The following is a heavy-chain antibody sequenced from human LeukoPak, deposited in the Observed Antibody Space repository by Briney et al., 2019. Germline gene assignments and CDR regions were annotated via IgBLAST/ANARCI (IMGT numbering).Heavy chain of an antibody. Sequence: QTGGSLRLSCAASGFTFSSYSMNWVRQAPGKGLEWVSYIRSGGSTTYYAGSVKGRFTVSRDNAKNSLYLQMNSLRAEDTAVYYCARDHMGYDYWGQGTLVTVSS. D-gene: IGHD1-26*01. V-gene: IGHV3-48*04. CDR3: ARDHMGYDY. J-gene: IGHJ4*02. CDR2: IRSGGSTT. CDR1: GFTFSSYS.